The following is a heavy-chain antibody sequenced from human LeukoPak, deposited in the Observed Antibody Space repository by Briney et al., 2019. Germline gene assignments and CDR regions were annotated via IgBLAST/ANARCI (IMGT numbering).Heavy chain of an antibody. Sequence: GGSLRLSCAASGFTFVSYNMNWVRQAPGKGLEWVAFIRYDASNKYYADSVKGRFTISRDNSKNTLYVQMNSLRAEDTAVYYCAKGPYGSPLPLDYWGQGTLVTVSS. CDR1: GFTFVSYN. J-gene: IGHJ4*02. D-gene: IGHD1-26*01. CDR3: AKGPYGSPLPLDY. V-gene: IGHV3-30*02. CDR2: IRYDASNK.